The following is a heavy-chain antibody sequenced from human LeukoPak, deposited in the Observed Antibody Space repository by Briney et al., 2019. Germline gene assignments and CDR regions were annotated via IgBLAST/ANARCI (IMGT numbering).Heavy chain of an antibody. CDR1: GGSISSYY. V-gene: IGHV4-59*01. CDR2: IYYRGST. CDR3: ARDPRGGYDFWSGSPNWFDP. D-gene: IGHD3-3*01. Sequence: SETLSLTCTVSGGSISSYYWSWIRQPPGEGLEWIGYIYYRGSTNYNPSLKSRVTISVDTSKNQFSLKLSSVTAADTAAYYCARDPRGGYDFWSGSPNWFDPWGQGTLVTVSS. J-gene: IGHJ5*02.